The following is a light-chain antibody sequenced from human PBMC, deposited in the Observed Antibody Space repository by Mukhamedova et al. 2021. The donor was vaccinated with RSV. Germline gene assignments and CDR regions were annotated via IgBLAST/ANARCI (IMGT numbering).Light chain of an antibody. Sequence: WYQRRVHGKAPKHLIYGASSLQSGVPARFSGSGSGTDFTLTISSLQPEDVATYCCQQAYSFPRTFGQGHKLVIK. CDR2: GAS. V-gene: IGKV1-12*01. CDR3: QQAYSFPRT. J-gene: IGKJ2*01.